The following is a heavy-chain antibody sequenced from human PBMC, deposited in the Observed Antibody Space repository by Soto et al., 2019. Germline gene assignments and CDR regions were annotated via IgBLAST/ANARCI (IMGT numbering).Heavy chain of an antibody. CDR2: IWYDGSNK. D-gene: IGHD3-22*01. CDR1: GFTFSSYG. CDR3: ARDFRHLDYDSSGYYPGDFDY. J-gene: IGHJ4*02. Sequence: GGSLRLSCAASGFTFSSYGMHWVRQAPGKGLEWVAVIWYDGSNKYYADSVKGRFTISRDNSKNTLYLQMNSLRAEDTAVYYCARDFRHLDYDSSGYYPGDFDYWGQGTLVTVSS. V-gene: IGHV3-33*01.